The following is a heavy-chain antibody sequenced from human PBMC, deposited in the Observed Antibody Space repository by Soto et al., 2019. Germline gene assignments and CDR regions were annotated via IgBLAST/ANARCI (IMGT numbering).Heavy chain of an antibody. Sequence: GGSLRLSCAASGLTFSSNGMSWVRQAPGKGLEWVSGISDGGGRTYYADSVKGRFTISRDNSKNTLYLQMNSLRAEDTAVYYCAKDESRVVVPDNWFDSWGQGTLVTVSS. CDR1: GLTFSSNG. J-gene: IGHJ5*01. V-gene: IGHV3-23*01. D-gene: IGHD3-22*01. CDR3: AKDESRVVVPDNWFDS. CDR2: ISDGGGRT.